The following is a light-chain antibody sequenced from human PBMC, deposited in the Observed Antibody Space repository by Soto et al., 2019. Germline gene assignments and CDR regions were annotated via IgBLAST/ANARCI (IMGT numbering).Light chain of an antibody. V-gene: IGKV1-27*01. CDR3: QRYGSAPQP. CDR1: QDISNQ. J-gene: IGKJ1*01. Sequence: DIQMTQSPSSLSASVGDRVTITCRASQDISNQLAWYQQEPGQVPKLLIYGASTLQSGVPSRFRGSGSGTDFTLTISSMQPEDVATYYCQRYGSAPQPFGQGTKVE. CDR2: GAS.